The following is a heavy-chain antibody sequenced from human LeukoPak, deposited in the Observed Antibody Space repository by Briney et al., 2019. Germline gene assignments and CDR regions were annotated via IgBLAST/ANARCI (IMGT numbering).Heavy chain of an antibody. Sequence: SETLSLTCTVSGGSISSYYWSWIRQPPGKGLEWIGYIYYSGSTNYNPSLKSRVTISVDTSKNQFSLNLSSVTAADTAVYYCARLLHNTNWNAPFGYWGRGTLVTVSS. CDR3: ARLLHNTNWNAPFGY. CDR1: GGSISSYY. V-gene: IGHV4-59*01. D-gene: IGHD1-1*01. CDR2: IYYSGST. J-gene: IGHJ4*02.